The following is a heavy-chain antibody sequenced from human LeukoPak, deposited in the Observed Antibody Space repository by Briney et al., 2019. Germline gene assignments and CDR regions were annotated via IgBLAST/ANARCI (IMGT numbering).Heavy chain of an antibody. CDR3: ARKKAGEPFFDY. D-gene: IGHD7-27*01. CDR1: GVSISSGNW. V-gene: IGHV4-4*02. CDR2: IYHSGST. Sequence: PSETLSLTCAVSGVSISSGNWRSWVRQPPGKGLELIGEIYHSGSTNYNPSLKSRVTISVDNSKNQFSLQLSSVTAADTAVYYCARKKAGEPFFDYWGQGTLVTVSS. J-gene: IGHJ4*02.